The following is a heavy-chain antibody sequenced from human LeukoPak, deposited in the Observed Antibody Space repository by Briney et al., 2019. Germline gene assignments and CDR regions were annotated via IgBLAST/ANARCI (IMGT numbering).Heavy chain of an antibody. J-gene: IGHJ4*02. Sequence: ASETLSLTCAVYGVSFSGYYWSWLRQPPGKGREWIGEINHSGSTNYNPSLKSRVTISVDTSKNQFSLKLSSVTAADTAVYYCAGAVTGYYLSHYYFPYWGRGTLVTVSS. CDR2: INHSGST. D-gene: IGHD3-9*01. CDR3: AGAVTGYYLSHYYFPY. V-gene: IGHV4-34*01. CDR1: GVSFSGYY.